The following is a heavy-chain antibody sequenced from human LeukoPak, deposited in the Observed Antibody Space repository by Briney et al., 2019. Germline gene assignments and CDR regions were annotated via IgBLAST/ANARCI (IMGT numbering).Heavy chain of an antibody. D-gene: IGHD1-26*01. CDR3: ARALHSGSSHYYFYGMDV. V-gene: IGHV3-7*01. Sequence: HPGGSLRLSCVASGFTFSSYWMSWVRQAPGKGLEWVANIKQDGSEKYYVDSVKGRFTISRDNAKNSLYLQMNSLRAEDTAVYYCARALHSGSSHYYFYGMDVWGQGTTVTVSS. CDR1: GFTFSSYW. CDR2: IKQDGSEK. J-gene: IGHJ6*02.